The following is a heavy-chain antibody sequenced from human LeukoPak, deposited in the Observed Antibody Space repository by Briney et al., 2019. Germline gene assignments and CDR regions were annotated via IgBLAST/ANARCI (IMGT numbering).Heavy chain of an antibody. CDR3: TTEFKELGSFFYFYYMDV. CDR1: GFTFSNAG. CDR2: IKTKSEGGTT. D-gene: IGHD3-10*01. Sequence: GGSLRLSCTASGFTFSNAGMNWVRQAPGKGLEWVGRIKTKSEGGTTDYAAPAKGRFTISRDDSKNALFLQMDSLKSDDTAVYYCTTEFKELGSFFYFYYMDVWGTGTTVTISS. V-gene: IGHV3-15*01. J-gene: IGHJ6*03.